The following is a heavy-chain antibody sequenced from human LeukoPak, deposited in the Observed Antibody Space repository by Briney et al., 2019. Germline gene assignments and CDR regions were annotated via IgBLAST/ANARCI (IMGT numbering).Heavy chain of an antibody. V-gene: IGHV3-11*01. J-gene: IGHJ4*02. D-gene: IGHD3-10*01. CDR1: GFTFSDYY. CDR2: ISSSGSTI. CDR3: AGGAYYYGTREDY. Sequence: GGCLRLSCAASGFTFSDYYMSWIRQAPGKGLEWGSYISSSGSTIYYADSVKGRFTISRDNAKNSLYLQMNSLRAEDTAVYYCAGGAYYYGTREDYWGQGTLVTVSS.